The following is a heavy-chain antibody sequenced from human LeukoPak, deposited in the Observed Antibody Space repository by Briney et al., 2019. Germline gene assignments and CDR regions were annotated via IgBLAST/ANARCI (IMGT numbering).Heavy chain of an antibody. CDR2: INAGNGNT. CDR1: GYTFTSYA. V-gene: IGHV1-3*01. J-gene: IGHJ5*02. Sequence: GASVKVSCKASGYTFTSYAMHWVRQARGQRLEWMGGINAGNGNTKYSQKFQGRVTITRDTSASTAYMELSSLRSEDTAVYYCARDAAGFYYGSNWFDPWGQGTLVTVSS. D-gene: IGHD3-10*01. CDR3: ARDAAGFYYGSNWFDP.